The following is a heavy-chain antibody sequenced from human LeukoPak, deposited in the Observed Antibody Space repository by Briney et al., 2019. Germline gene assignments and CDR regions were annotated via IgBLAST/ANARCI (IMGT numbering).Heavy chain of an antibody. J-gene: IGHJ5*02. CDR1: GYTFNIYG. V-gene: IGHV1-18*01. D-gene: IGHD1-14*01. CDR2: ISANNGNT. CDR3: ARAVSSRRGFDP. Sequence: ASVKVSCKASGYTFNIYGINWVRQAPGQGLEWMGWISANNGNTNCAQKLQGRVTMTTDTSTSTAYMELRSLRSDDTAVYYCARAVSSRRGFDPWGQGTLVTVSS.